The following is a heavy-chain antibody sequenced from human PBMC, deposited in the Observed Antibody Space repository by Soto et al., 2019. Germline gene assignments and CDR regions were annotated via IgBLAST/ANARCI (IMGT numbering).Heavy chain of an antibody. J-gene: IGHJ6*02. Sequence: GGSLRLSCTASGFTFSSFAMSWVRQAPGKGLEWVSTITDSAVSTYYADSVKGRFTISRDNSKNTLYLQMNSLRAEDTAVYYCAKARFWSGYDPTGGGMDVWGQGTTVTVSS. CDR1: GFTFSSFA. V-gene: IGHV3-23*01. CDR2: ITDSAVST. CDR3: AKARFWSGYDPTGGGMDV. D-gene: IGHD3-3*01.